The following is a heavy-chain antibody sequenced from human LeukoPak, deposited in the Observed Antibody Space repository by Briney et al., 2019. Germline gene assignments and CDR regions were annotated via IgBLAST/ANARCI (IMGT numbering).Heavy chain of an antibody. Sequence: GGSLRLSCAASGFTFSNYAVTWVRQAPGKGLEWVAFIRYDGSNKYYADSVKGRFTISRDNSKNTLYLQMNSLRAEDTAVYYCAKDGRGYDILTGPLGYWGQGTLVTVSS. J-gene: IGHJ4*02. D-gene: IGHD3-9*01. CDR3: AKDGRGYDILTGPLGY. CDR1: GFTFSNYA. CDR2: IRYDGSNK. V-gene: IGHV3-30*02.